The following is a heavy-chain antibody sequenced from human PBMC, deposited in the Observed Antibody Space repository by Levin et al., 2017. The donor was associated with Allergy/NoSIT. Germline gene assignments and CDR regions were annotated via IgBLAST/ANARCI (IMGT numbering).Heavy chain of an antibody. D-gene: IGHD6-19*01. Sequence: PGGSLRLSCAASGFTVSNHWMHWVRQAPGKGLVWVSCINTGGSSTSYADSVKGRFTISRDNAKNTLYLQMNSLRAEDTAVYFCARGYSSGWYMVAYWGQGTLVTVSS. V-gene: IGHV3-74*01. CDR1: GFTVSNHW. CDR2: INTGGSST. J-gene: IGHJ4*02. CDR3: ARGYSSGWYMVAY.